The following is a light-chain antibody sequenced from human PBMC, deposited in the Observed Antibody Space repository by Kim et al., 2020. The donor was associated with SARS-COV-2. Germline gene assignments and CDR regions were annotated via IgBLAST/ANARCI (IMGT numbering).Light chain of an antibody. Sequence: SPVERATHACRARQGLDIKLAWYHQKPGQAPRLLIYGAYTRATGFPARFSGGGSGTEFTLTISGLQSEDFAVYYCQEYYDWPPWAFGQGTKVEIK. CDR2: GAY. J-gene: IGKJ1*01. V-gene: IGKV3-15*01. CDR1: QGLDIK. CDR3: QEYYDWPPWA.